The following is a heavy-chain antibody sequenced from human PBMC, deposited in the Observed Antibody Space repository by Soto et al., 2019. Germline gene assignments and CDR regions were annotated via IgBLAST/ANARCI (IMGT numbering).Heavy chain of an antibody. Sequence: SGPTLVNPTQTLTLTCSFSGFSLSTTGVGVGWIRQPPGKALEWLALIYWDDDKRYSPSLKTRLTITKDTSKNQVVLTMTNMDPVDTATYYCAHSQRGDDIWGNWYYYYMDVWGTGTTVTVSS. CDR1: GFSLSTTGVG. D-gene: IGHD3-9*01. CDR3: AHSQRGDDIWGNWYYYYMDV. V-gene: IGHV2-5*02. CDR2: IYWDDDK. J-gene: IGHJ6*03.